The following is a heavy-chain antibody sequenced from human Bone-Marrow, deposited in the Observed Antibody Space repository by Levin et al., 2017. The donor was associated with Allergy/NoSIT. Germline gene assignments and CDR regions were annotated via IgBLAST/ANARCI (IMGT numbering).Heavy chain of an antibody. Sequence: GGSLRLSCVVSGFTFGNYEMTWVRQAPGKGLEWLSYISATASHKYYADSVKGRFTVSRDNVKRSMFLEMNALRVEDTAVYYCARIRSGYSLGDVSDSWGHGTMVIVSS. CDR3: ARIRSGYSLGDVSDS. CDR1: GFTFGNYE. J-gene: IGHJ3*02. V-gene: IGHV3-48*03. CDR2: ISATASHK. D-gene: IGHD6-25*01.